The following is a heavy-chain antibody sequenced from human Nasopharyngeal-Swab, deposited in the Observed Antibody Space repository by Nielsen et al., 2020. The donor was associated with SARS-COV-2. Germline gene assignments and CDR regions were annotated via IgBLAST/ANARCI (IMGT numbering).Heavy chain of an antibody. D-gene: IGHD6-13*01. CDR2: IYTSGST. J-gene: IGHJ4*02. CDR3: ARIAAAGLYYYFDY. CDR1: GGSISSYY. Sequence: SETLSLTCTVSGGSISSYYWSWIRQPAGKGLEWIGRIYTSGSTNYNPSLKSRVTMSVDTSKNQFSLKLSSVTAADTAVYYCARIAAAGLYYYFDYWGQGTLVTVPS. V-gene: IGHV4-4*07.